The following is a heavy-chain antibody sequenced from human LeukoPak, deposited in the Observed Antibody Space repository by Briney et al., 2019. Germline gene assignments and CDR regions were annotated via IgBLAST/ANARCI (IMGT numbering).Heavy chain of an antibody. D-gene: IGHD5-18*01. CDR1: GGSISSSSYY. Sequence: KPSETLSLTCTVSGGSISSSSYYWGWIRQPPGKGLEWIGSICYSGSTYYNPSLKSRVTISVDTSKNQFSLKLSSVTAADTAVYYCASHRGYSYGYNYWGQGTLVTVSS. J-gene: IGHJ4*02. CDR3: ASHRGYSYGYNY. V-gene: IGHV4-39*01. CDR2: ICYSGST.